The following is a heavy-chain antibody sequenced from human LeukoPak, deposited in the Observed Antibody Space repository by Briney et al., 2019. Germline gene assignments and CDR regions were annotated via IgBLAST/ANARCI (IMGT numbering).Heavy chain of an antibody. V-gene: IGHV3-73*01. D-gene: IGHD3-3*01. CDR2: IRSKANSYAT. J-gene: IGHJ4*02. Sequence: GGSLRLSCAASGFTFSGSAMHWGRQASGKGLEWVDRIRSKANSYATAYAASVKGRFTISRDDSKNTAYLQMNSLKTEDTAVYYCTYARITIFGVVDYWGQGTLVTVSS. CDR1: GFTFSGSA. CDR3: TYARITIFGVVDY.